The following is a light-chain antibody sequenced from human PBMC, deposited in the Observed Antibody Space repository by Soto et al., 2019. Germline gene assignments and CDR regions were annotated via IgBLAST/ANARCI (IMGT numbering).Light chain of an antibody. J-gene: IGKJ4*01. V-gene: IGKV1-39*01. CDR1: QSIGGF. Sequence: DIQMTQSPSSLSVSVGDRVTITCRASQSIGGFLNWYQQKLGKAPKLLIYAASSLQSGVPSRFSGSGSGTDFTLTISSLQPEDFETYYCQQSYSTPLTFGGGTTVDIK. CDR2: AAS. CDR3: QQSYSTPLT.